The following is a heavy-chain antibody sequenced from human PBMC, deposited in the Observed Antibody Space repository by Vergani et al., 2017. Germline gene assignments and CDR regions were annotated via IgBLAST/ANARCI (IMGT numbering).Heavy chain of an antibody. V-gene: IGHV4-39*01. CDR2: IYYSGST. CDR3: ARHISAGIAVAGTDHHFDY. Sequence: QLQLQESGPGLVKPSETLSLTCTVSGGSISSSSYYWGWIRQPPGKGLEWIGSIYYSGSTYYNPSLKSRVTISVDTSKNQFSLKLSSVTAADTAVYYGARHISAGIAVAGTDHHFDYWGQGTLVTVSS. CDR1: GGSISSSSYY. D-gene: IGHD6-19*01. J-gene: IGHJ4*02.